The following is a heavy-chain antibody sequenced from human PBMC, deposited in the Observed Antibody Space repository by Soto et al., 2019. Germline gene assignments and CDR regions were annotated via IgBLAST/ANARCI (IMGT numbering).Heavy chain of an antibody. CDR3: ARRPDYGGNYYFDY. J-gene: IGHJ4*02. V-gene: IGHV4-59*08. CDR2: IYYRGST. Sequence: SETLSLTCTVSGGSISSYYWSWIRQPPGKGLEWIGYIYYRGSTNYNPSLKSQVTISVDTSKNQFSLKLSSVTAADTAVYYCARRPDYGGNYYFDYWGQGTLVTVSS. CDR1: GGSISSYY. D-gene: IGHD4-17*01.